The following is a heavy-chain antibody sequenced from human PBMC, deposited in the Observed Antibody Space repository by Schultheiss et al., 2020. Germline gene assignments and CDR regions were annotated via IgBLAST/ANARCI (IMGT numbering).Heavy chain of an antibody. Sequence: SETLSLTCAVYGGSFSGYYWSWIRQPPGKGLEWIGEINHSGSTNYNPSLKSRVTISVDTSKNQFSLKLSSVTAADTAVYYCARNRYYDFWSGYPSYYCYYGMDVWGQGTTVTVSS. J-gene: IGHJ6*02. D-gene: IGHD3-3*01. V-gene: IGHV4-34*01. CDR1: GGSFSGYY. CDR3: ARNRYYDFWSGYPSYYCYYGMDV. CDR2: INHSGST.